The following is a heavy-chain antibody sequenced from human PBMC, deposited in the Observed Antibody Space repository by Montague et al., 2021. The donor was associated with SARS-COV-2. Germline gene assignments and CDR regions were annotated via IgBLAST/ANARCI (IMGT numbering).Heavy chain of an antibody. CDR1: GGSISSYY. J-gene: IGHJ4*02. CDR2: IYYSGST. Sequence: SETLSLTCTVSGGSISSYYWSWIRQRPGKGLGWIGNIYYSGSTNYNHSLKIRVTISVYTSKNQFSLKLSSVTAADTAVYYCSSVFPRWLRFDPYFDYWGQGTLVTVSS. CDR3: SSVFPRWLRFDPYFDY. V-gene: IGHV4-59*01. D-gene: IGHD5-24*01.